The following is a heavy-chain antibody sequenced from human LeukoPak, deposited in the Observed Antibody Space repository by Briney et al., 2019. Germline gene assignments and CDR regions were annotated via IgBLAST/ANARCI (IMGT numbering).Heavy chain of an antibody. CDR2: ISTTGNYI. CDR3: ARALVHYCTGGSCYFHY. CDR1: GFTFSSYS. J-gene: IGHJ4*02. Sequence: GGSLRLSCAASGFTFSSYSMNGVRQAAGKGREGVSSISTTGNYIHYADSVKGRFTISRHNAKNSLYLQMNSLRAADTAVYYCARALVHYCTGGSCYFHYWGQGPLVPVPS. D-gene: IGHD2-15*01. V-gene: IGHV3-21*01.